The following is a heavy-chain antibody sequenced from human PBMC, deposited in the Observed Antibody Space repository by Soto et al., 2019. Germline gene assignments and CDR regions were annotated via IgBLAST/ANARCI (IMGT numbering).Heavy chain of an antibody. CDR1: GFTFSSYA. Sequence: GGSLRLSCAASGFTFSSYAMSWVRQAPGKGLEWVSAISGSGGSAYYADSVKGRFTISRDNSKNTLYLQMNSLRAEDTAVYYWAKEGYSGYDYSLDGMDVWGQGSTVTVSS. V-gene: IGHV3-23*01. CDR3: AKEGYSGYDYSLDGMDV. D-gene: IGHD5-12*01. J-gene: IGHJ6*02. CDR2: ISGSGGSA.